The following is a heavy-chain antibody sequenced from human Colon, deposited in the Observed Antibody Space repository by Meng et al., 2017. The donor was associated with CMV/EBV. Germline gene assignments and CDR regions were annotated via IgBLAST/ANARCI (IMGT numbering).Heavy chain of an antibody. D-gene: IGHD1-1*01. Sequence: ASVKVSCKVSGYTLTQLSMHWVRQAPGKGLEWMGGFDPEDGETTFTQRFQGRLTMTEDTSTDTAYMELSSLRSEDTAVYYCAISLEKRTFEHWGQGTLVTVSS. CDR2: FDPEDGET. J-gene: IGHJ4*02. CDR3: AISLEKRTFEH. CDR1: GYTLTQLS. V-gene: IGHV1-24*01.